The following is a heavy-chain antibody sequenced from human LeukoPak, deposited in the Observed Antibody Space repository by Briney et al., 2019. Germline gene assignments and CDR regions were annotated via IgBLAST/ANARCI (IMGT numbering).Heavy chain of an antibody. Sequence: SGGSLRLSCVASGGTFGDYGMSWVRQPPGKGLEWVSGINWDGTNTHYADSVKGRFTIARDNAENSLYLQMNSLTDADTAFYHCVKDLSSNWLSFDYWGRGTLVTVSS. V-gene: IGHV3-20*01. D-gene: IGHD1-1*01. CDR2: INWDGTNT. J-gene: IGHJ4*02. CDR1: GGTFGDYG. CDR3: VKDLSSNWLSFDY.